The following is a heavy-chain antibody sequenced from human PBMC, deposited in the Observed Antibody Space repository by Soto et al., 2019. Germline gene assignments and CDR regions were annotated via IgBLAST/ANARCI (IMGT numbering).Heavy chain of an antibody. J-gene: IGHJ6*03. Sequence: QVQLVQSGAEVKKPGSSVKVSCKASGDTFSNHTISWVRQAPGQGLEWMGRIIPILGVANYAQKSQGRVTITADKSTSTAYMELSSLRSADTAVYYCARGAEMGTVTKCYDYYMDVWGKGTTVTVSS. CDR2: IIPILGVA. CDR1: GDTFSNHT. D-gene: IGHD4-17*01. CDR3: ARGAEMGTVTKCYDYYMDV. V-gene: IGHV1-69*04.